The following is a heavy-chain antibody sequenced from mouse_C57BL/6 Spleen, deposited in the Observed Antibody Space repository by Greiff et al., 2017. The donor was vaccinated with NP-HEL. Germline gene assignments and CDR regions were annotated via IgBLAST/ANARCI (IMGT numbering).Heavy chain of an antibody. CDR1: GYTFTSYT. Sequence: VKLQESGAELARPGASVKMSCKASGYTFTSYTMYWVKQRPGQGLEWIGYINPSSGYTKYNQKFKDKATLTADKSSSTAYMQLSSLTSEDSAVYYCAREDYGSGFAYWGQGTRVTVSA. CDR2: INPSSGYT. J-gene: IGHJ3*01. D-gene: IGHD1-1*01. CDR3: AREDYGSGFAY. V-gene: IGHV1-4*01.